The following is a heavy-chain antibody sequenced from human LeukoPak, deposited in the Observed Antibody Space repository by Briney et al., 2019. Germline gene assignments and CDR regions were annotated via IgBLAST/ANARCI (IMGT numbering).Heavy chain of an antibody. CDR1: GVSISSYY. Sequence: SETLCLTCTVSGVSISSYYWSWIRQPPGKGLEWIGYIYYSGSTNYNPSLKSRVTISVDTSKNQFSLKLSSVTAADTAVYYCARVQLWTGVDYWGQGTLVTVSS. J-gene: IGHJ4*02. CDR3: ARVQLWTGVDY. CDR2: IYYSGST. V-gene: IGHV4-59*01. D-gene: IGHD5-18*01.